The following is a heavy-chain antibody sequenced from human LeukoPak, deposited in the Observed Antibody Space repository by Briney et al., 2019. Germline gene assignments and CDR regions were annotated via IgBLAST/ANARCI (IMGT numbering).Heavy chain of an antibody. Sequence: ASVKVSCKXSGYTFTSNGISWVRQAPRQGLEWMGWISAYNGNTNYAQKLQGRVTMTTDTSTSTAYMELRSLRSDDTAVYYCARDGSLKPDFDYWGQGTLVTVSS. J-gene: IGHJ4*02. V-gene: IGHV1-18*01. CDR3: ARDGSLKPDFDY. CDR2: ISAYNGNT. D-gene: IGHD5-12*01. CDR1: GYTFTSNG.